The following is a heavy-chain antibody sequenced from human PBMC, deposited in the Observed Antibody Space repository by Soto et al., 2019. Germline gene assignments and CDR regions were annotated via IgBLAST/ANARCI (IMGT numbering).Heavy chain of an antibody. CDR1: GGSISSGDYY. D-gene: IGHD3-22*01. V-gene: IGHV4-30-4*01. CDR3: ASRRVYYYDSSGYDY. CDR2: IYYSGST. J-gene: IGHJ4*02. Sequence: SETLSLTCTVSGGSISSGDYYWSWIRQPPGKGLEWIGYIYYSGSTYYNPSLKSRVTISVDTSKNQFSLKLSSVTAADTAVYYCASRRVYYYDSSGYDYWGQGTLVTVSS.